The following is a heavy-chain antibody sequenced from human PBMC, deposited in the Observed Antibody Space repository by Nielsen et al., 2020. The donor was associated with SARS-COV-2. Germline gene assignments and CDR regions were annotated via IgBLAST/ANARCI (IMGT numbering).Heavy chain of an antibody. CDR3: ARGERGFGELLGTSFDY. Sequence: GESLKISCAASGFTFSDYYMSWIRQAPGKGLEWVSYISSSSSYTNYADSVKGRFTISRDNAKNSLYLQMNSLRAEDTAVYYCARGERGFGELLGTSFDYWGQGTLVTVSS. CDR1: GFTFSDYY. J-gene: IGHJ4*02. V-gene: IGHV3-11*05. D-gene: IGHD3-10*01. CDR2: ISSSSSYT.